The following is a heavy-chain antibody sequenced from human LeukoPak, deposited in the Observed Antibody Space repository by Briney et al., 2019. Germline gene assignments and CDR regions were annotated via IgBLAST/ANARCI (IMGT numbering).Heavy chain of an antibody. CDR2: IIPIFGTA. CDR3: ATRRGSAYYYYGMDV. CDR1: GGTFSSYA. Sequence: SVKVSCKASGGTFSSYAISWVRQAPGQGLEWMGGIIPIFGTANYAQKFQGRVTMTEDTSTDTAYMELSSLRSEDTAVYYCATRRGSAYYYYGMDVWGQGTTVTVSS. V-gene: IGHV1-69*06. D-gene: IGHD1-26*01. J-gene: IGHJ6*02.